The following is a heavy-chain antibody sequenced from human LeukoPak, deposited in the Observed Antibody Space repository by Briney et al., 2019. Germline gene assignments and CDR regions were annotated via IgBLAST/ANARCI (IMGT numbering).Heavy chain of an antibody. V-gene: IGHV3-21*04. CDR3: AKLKDVATSGIGD. D-gene: IGHD3-10*01. CDR1: GCTFSSYS. CDR2: ISSSSSYI. J-gene: IGHJ4*02. Sequence: GGSLRLSCAASGCTFSSYSMNWVRQAPGKGLEWVSSISSSSSYIYYADSVKGRFTISRDNAKNSLYLQMNSLRAEDTAVYYCAKLKDVATSGIGDWGQGTLVTVSS.